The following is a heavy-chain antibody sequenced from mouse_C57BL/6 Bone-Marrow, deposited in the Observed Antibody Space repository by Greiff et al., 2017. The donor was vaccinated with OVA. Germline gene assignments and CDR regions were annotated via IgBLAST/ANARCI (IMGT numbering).Heavy chain of an antibody. V-gene: IGHV1-55*01. Sequence: QVQLQQPGAELVKPGASVKMSCKASGYTFTSYWITWVKQRPGQGLEWIGDIYPGSGSTNYNEKFKSKATLTVDTSSSTAYMQLSSLTSEDSAVYYCARWTGQLRLRGWFAYWGQGTLVTVSA. CDR1: GYTFTSYW. J-gene: IGHJ3*01. CDR2: IYPGSGST. D-gene: IGHD3-2*02. CDR3: ARWTGQLRLRGWFAY.